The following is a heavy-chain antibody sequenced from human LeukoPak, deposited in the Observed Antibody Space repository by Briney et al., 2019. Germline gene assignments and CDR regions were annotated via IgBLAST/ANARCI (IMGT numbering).Heavy chain of an antibody. CDR2: ISSSSSYI. J-gene: IGHJ4*02. V-gene: IGHV3-21*01. CDR3: AKDGGDYVWGSYRPLDY. Sequence: PGGSLRLSCAASGFTFSSYSMNWVRQAPGKGLEWVSSISSSSSYIYYADSVKGRFTISRDNSKNTLYLQMNSLRAEDTAVYYCAKDGGDYVWGSYRPLDYWGQGTLVTVSS. D-gene: IGHD3-16*02. CDR1: GFTFSSYS.